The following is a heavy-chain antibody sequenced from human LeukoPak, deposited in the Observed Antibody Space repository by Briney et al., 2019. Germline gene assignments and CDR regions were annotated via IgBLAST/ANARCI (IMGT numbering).Heavy chain of an antibody. D-gene: IGHD4-17*01. CDR3: AREGDYGDYPT. CDR2: IKQDGGEK. J-gene: IGHJ5*02. CDR1: GFMFRNYW. V-gene: IGHV3-7*01. Sequence: PGGSLRLSCAGSGFMFRNYWMTWVRQAPGKGLEWVANIKQDGGEKYYVDSVKGRFTISRDNAKNSLYLQMNSLRAEDTAVYYCAREGDYGDYPTWGQGTLVTVSS.